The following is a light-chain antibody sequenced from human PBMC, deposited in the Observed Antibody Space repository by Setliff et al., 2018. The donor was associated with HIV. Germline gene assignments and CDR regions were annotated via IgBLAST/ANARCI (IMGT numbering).Light chain of an antibody. CDR2: EVT. J-gene: IGLJ1*01. V-gene: IGLV2-14*03. CDR3: SSYAITNTLP. Sequence: QSALTQPASMSGSPGQSITISCTGTSSDVGGYSLVSWYQQHPGKAPKLIIYEVTNRASGVSNRFSGSKSGNTASLTISGLQAEGEADYYCSSYAITNTLPFGTGTKVTVL. CDR1: SSDVGGYSL.